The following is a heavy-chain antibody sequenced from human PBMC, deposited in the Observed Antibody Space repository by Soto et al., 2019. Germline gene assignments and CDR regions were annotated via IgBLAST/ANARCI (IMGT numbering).Heavy chain of an antibody. CDR2: TYYRSKWYN. CDR1: GDSVSSNSAA. CDR3: ARITEKGYCSSTSCYSYYYYGMDV. V-gene: IGHV6-1*01. J-gene: IGHJ6*02. Sequence: PSQTLSLTCAISGDSVSSNSAAWNWIRQSPSGGLEWLGRTYYRSKWYNDYAVSVKSRITINPDTSKNQFSLQLNSVTPEDTAVYYCARITEKGYCSSTSCYSYYYYGMDVWGQGTTVTVSS. D-gene: IGHD2-2*02.